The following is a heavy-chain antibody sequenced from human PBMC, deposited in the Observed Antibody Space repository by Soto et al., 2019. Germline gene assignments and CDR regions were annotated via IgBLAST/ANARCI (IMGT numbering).Heavy chain of an antibody. CDR2: INPDGGAT. CDR3: ARGRRYVV. CDR1: DYTFSNYY. V-gene: IGHV1-46*01. Sequence: QVQLVQSGAAVRKPGASVSVSCKASDYTFSNYYMSWVRQTPGQGLEWMGKINPDGGATTYAQNFQGRLTITSDTSSYTIYMEITGLTSEDTAVYYWARGRRYVVWGQGTQVTVSS. J-gene: IGHJ4*02. D-gene: IGHD1-1*01.